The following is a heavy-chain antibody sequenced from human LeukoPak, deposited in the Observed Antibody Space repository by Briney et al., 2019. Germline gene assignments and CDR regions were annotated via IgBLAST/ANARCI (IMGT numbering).Heavy chain of an antibody. CDR1: GFTFSSYA. CDR2: ISYDGSNK. CDR3: ARRSSTSAWAAFDP. D-gene: IGHD2-2*01. J-gene: IGHJ5*02. Sequence: GGSLRLSCAASGFTFSSYAMHWVRQAPGKGLEWVAVISYDGSNKYYADSVKGRFTLSRDNSKNTLYLQMNSLRAEDTAVYYCARRSSTSAWAAFDPWGQGTLVTVSS. V-gene: IGHV3-30-3*01.